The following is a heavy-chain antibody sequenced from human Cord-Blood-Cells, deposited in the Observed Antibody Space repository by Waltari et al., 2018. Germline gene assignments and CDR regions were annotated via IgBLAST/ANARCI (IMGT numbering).Heavy chain of an antibody. CDR3: ARVGRQLVSTAGNP. D-gene: IGHD5-12*01. CDR1: GGSFSGYY. Sequence: QVQLQQWGAGLLKPSETLSLTCAVYGGSFSGYYWRWIRQPPGKGLEWIGEINHSGSTNYQPSLKIRVTISVDTSKNQFSLKLSSVTAADTAVYYCARVGRQLVSTAGNPWGQGTLVTVSS. J-gene: IGHJ5*02. CDR2: INHSGST. V-gene: IGHV4-34*01.